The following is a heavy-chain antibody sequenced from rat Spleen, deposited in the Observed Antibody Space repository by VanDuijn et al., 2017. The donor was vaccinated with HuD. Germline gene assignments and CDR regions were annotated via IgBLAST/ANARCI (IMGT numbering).Heavy chain of an antibody. Sequence: EVKLVESGGGLVQPGRSMKLSCAASGFTFSNYDMVWVRQAPTKGLKWVSSISYDGSTAYYRDSVKGRFTISRDNAKSTLYLQMDSLRSEDTATYYCTRGYYFDYWGQGVMVTVSS. J-gene: IGHJ2*01. CDR1: GFTFSNYD. CDR2: ISYDGSTA. V-gene: IGHV5-25*01. CDR3: TRGYYFDY.